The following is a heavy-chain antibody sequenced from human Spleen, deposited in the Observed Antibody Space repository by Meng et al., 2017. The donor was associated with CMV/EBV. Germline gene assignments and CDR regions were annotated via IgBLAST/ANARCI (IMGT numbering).Heavy chain of an antibody. D-gene: IGHD5-12*01. J-gene: IGHJ4*02. CDR2: INHSGST. CDR3: ASRDIVATYFDY. V-gene: IGHV4-34*01. Sequence: QWQLQQWGAGLLKPSETLSLTCAVYGGSFSGYDWSWIRQPPGKGLEWIGEINHSGSTNYNPSLKSRVTISVDTSKNQFSLKLSSVTAADTAVYYCASRDIVATYFDYWGQGTLVTVS. CDR1: GGSFSGYD.